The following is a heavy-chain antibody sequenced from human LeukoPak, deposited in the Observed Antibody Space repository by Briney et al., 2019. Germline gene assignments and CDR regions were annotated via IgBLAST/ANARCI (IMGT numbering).Heavy chain of an antibody. CDR1: GYNSYSHF. CDR3: AREPPPAAKNFDY. J-gene: IGHJ4*02. D-gene: IGHD2-2*01. Sequence: ASVKVSCKASGYNSYSHFMHWVRQVPGQGPEWMGLITPSGDQTIYAQSFQGRLTVTRDTSTTTVYMDLTGLRSEDTAVYYCAREPPPAAKNFDYWGQGTLVTVSS. V-gene: IGHV1-46*02. CDR2: ITPSGDQT.